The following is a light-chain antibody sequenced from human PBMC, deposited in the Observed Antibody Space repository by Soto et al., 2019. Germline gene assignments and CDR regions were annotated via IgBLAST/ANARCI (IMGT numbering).Light chain of an antibody. CDR1: QNILSN. V-gene: IGKV3-15*01. J-gene: IGKJ5*01. Sequence: EIVMTQSAANLCVSPGEGDTVXCRSSQNILSNFSWYQQKPGEAPRPLIYGASTRANGIPARFSGSGSGTEFTLTISSLQSEDFEIYYCQQYNNWPITFGQGTRLEIK. CDR3: QQYNNWPIT. CDR2: GAS.